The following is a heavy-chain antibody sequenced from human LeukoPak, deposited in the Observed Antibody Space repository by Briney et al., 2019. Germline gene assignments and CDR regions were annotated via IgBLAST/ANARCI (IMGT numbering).Heavy chain of an antibody. CDR1: GYSFFRNW. V-gene: IGHV5-51*01. CDR2: IYPGDSDT. CDR3: ARRDCSSTSCYEN. J-gene: IGHJ4*02. D-gene: IGHD2-2*01. Sequence: GESLKISCKGSGYSFFRNWIGWVRQMPGKGLEWMGIIYPGDSDTRYSPSFQGQVTISADRSISTVYLQWNSLKASDTAMYYCARRDCSSTSCYENWGQGTLVTVSS.